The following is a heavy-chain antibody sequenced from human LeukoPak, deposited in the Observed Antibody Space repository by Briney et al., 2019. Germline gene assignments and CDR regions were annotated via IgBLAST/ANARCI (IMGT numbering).Heavy chain of an antibody. J-gene: IGHJ4*02. Sequence: SETLSLTCAVYGGSFSGYYWSWIRQPPGKGLEWIGEINHSGSTNYNPSLKSRVTISVDTSKNQFSLKLSSVTAADRAVYYCARSPRRYYYGSGSFPYYFDYWGQGTLVTVSS. D-gene: IGHD3-10*01. V-gene: IGHV4-34*01. CDR3: ARSPRRYYYGSGSFPYYFDY. CDR2: INHSGST. CDR1: GGSFSGYY.